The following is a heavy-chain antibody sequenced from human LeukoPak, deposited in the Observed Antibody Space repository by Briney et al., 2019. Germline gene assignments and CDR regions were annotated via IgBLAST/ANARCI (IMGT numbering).Heavy chain of an antibody. Sequence: SETLSLTCTVSGGSIRNYYWSWIRQPPGKGLEWIGYIYYSGSTNYNPSLKSRVTISVDTSKNQFSLKLSSVTAADTAVNYCARVYYSSSYDYWYFDLWGRGTLVTVSS. CDR3: ARVYYSSSYDYWYFDL. CDR2: IYYSGST. J-gene: IGHJ2*01. V-gene: IGHV4-59*01. D-gene: IGHD6-13*01. CDR1: GGSIRNYY.